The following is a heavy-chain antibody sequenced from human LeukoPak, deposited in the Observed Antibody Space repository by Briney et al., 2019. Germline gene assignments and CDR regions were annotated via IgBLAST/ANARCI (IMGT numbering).Heavy chain of an antibody. J-gene: IGHJ3*02. CDR1: GFSFSSYG. Sequence: GGSLRLSCAASGFSFSSYGMLWVRQAPGKGLEWVAVISYDGSNKYYADSVKGRFTISRDNSKNTLYLQMNSLRAEDTAVYYCAGGGSGAFDIWGQGTMVTVSS. CDR2: ISYDGSNK. V-gene: IGHV3-30*03. CDR3: AGGGSGAFDI. D-gene: IGHD3-16*01.